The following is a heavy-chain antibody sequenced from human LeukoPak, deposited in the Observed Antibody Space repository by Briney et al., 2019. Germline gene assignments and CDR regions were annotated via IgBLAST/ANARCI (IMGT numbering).Heavy chain of an antibody. V-gene: IGHV4-4*07. D-gene: IGHD5-18*01. Sequence: PSETLSLTCTVSGGSISGYYWSWIRQSAGKGLEWIGRIYTSGSTNYNPSLKSRVTMSVDTSKSQFSLKVSSVTAADTAVYYCARDIGGYTYAFDSWGQGTLVTVSS. CDR3: ARDIGGYTYAFDS. CDR2: IYTSGST. CDR1: GGSISGYY. J-gene: IGHJ4*02.